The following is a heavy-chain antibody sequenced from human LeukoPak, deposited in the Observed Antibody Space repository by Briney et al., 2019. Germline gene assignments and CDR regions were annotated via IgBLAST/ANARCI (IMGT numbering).Heavy chain of an antibody. CDR2: IYTSGST. CDR3: ARAQTYYYGWDFDY. Sequence: SETLSLTCAVYGGSFSGYYWSWIRQPAGKGLEWIGRIYTSGSTNYNPSLKSRVTISVDTSKNQFSLKLSSVTAADTAVYYCARAQTYYYGWDFDYWGQGTLVTVSS. V-gene: IGHV4-59*10. CDR1: GGSFSGYY. J-gene: IGHJ4*02. D-gene: IGHD3-10*01.